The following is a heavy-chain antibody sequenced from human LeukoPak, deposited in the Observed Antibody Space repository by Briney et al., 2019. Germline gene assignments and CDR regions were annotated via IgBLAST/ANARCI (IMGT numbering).Heavy chain of an antibody. CDR3: ARHSARDGYNYLTYFAY. Sequence: PAETLSLTCAVYGGSFSGYYWSWISQPPGKGLEWLGEINDSGSTTYNPSLKSPVTISVDTSKNQVSLKLTSVTAADTAVYYCARHSARDGYNYLTYFAYWGQGTLVTVSS. CDR2: INDSGST. V-gene: IGHV4-34*01. J-gene: IGHJ4*02. CDR1: GGSFSGYY. D-gene: IGHD5-24*01.